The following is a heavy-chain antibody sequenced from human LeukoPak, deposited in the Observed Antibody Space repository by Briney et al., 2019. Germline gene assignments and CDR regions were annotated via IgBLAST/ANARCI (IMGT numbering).Heavy chain of an antibody. CDR3: ATSYYGDSWGINY. CDR1: GGTFSSYA. J-gene: IGHJ4*02. CDR2: IIPIFGTA. V-gene: IGHV1-69*05. D-gene: IGHD4-17*01. Sequence: ASVKVSCKASGGTFSSYAISWVRQAPGQGLEWMGGIIPIFGTANYAQKFQGRVTITTDESTSTAYMELSSLRSEDTAVYYCATSYYGDSWGINYWGQGTLVTVSS.